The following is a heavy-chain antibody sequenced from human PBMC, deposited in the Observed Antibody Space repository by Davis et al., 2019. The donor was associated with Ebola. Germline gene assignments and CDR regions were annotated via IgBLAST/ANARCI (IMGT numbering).Heavy chain of an antibody. J-gene: IGHJ4*02. CDR2: IKQDGSEK. Sequence: GGSLRLSCAASGFTFSNYGMHWVRQAPGKGLEWVANIKQDGSEKYYVDSVKGRFTISRDNAKNSLYLQMNSLRAEDTAVYYCARAILQLWTLWGQGTLVTVSS. CDR1: GFTFSNYG. CDR3: ARAILQLWTL. V-gene: IGHV3-7*03. D-gene: IGHD5-18*01.